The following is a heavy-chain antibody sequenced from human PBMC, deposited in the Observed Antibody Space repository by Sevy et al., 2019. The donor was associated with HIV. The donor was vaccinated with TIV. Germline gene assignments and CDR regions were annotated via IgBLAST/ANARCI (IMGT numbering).Heavy chain of an antibody. CDR2: IYSGGSK. J-gene: IGHJ3*02. D-gene: IGHD3-22*01. CDR3: ARGITMMDDAFDI. CDR1: GFIVSSNY. V-gene: IGHV3-53*01. Sequence: GGSLRLSCAASGFIVSSNYMSWVRQAPGKGLEWVSVIYSGGSKYYADSVKGRFSISRDSSKNTLYLQMNSLRAEDTAVYYCARGITMMDDAFDIWGQGTMVTVSS.